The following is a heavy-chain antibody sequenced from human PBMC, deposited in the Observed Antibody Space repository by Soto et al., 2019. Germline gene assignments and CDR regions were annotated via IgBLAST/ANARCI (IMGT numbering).Heavy chain of an antibody. D-gene: IGHD6-19*01. CDR3: ARVHVMVVAGSTFDY. J-gene: IGHJ4*01. Sequence: ETLSLTCTVSGYSISGPSYWGWIRQPPGKGPEWIASIYHGGTTFYNPSLKSRITISVDTSNNQFSLKLTSVTAADTAVYYCARVHVMVVAGSTFDYWGHGTLVTVSS. V-gene: IGHV4-38-2*02. CDR1: GYSISGPSY. CDR2: IYHGGTT.